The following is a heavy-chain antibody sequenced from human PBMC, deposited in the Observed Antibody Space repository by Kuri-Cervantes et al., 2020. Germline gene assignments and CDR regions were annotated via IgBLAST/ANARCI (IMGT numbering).Heavy chain of an antibody. J-gene: IGHJ4*02. CDR3: ARGTIAAAGLPTYYYFDY. V-gene: IGHV3-7*01. Sequence: GESLKISCAASGFTFSRYWMSWVRQAPGKGLEWVTSIKQDGGQKYYLDSVKGRFTISKDNARNSLYLQMNSLRDEDTAVYYCARGTIAAAGLPTYYYFDYWGQGTLVTVSS. D-gene: IGHD6-13*01. CDR1: GFTFSRYW. CDR2: IKQDGGQK.